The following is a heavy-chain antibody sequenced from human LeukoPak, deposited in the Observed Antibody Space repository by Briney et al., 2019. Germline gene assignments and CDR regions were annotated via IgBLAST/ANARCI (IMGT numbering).Heavy chain of an antibody. V-gene: IGHV3-21*01. Sequence: PGGSLRLSCAASGFTFSSYSMNWVRQAPGKGLEWVSSISSSSSYIYYADSVKGRFTISRDNAKNSLYLQMNSLRAEDTAVYYCAKDDEVEAVSGSFDYWGQGTLVTVSS. CDR3: AKDDEVEAVSGSFDY. J-gene: IGHJ4*02. D-gene: IGHD6-19*01. CDR1: GFTFSSYS. CDR2: ISSSSSYI.